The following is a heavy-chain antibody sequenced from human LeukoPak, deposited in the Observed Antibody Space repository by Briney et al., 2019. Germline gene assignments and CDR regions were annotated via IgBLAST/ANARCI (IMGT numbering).Heavy chain of an antibody. D-gene: IGHD3-22*01. Sequence: PSETLSLTCTVSGGSISSYYWSWIRQPPGKGLEWIGYIYYSGSTNYNPSLKSRVTISADTSKNQFSLKLSSVTAADTAVYYCAREGWYYYDSSGENAFDIWGQGTMVTVSS. CDR2: IYYSGST. CDR1: GGSISSYY. CDR3: AREGWYYYDSSGENAFDI. V-gene: IGHV4-59*01. J-gene: IGHJ3*02.